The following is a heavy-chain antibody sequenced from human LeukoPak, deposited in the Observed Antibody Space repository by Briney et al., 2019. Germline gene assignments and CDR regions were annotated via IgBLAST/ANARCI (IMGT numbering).Heavy chain of an antibody. CDR1: GGSINGSEW. Sequence: SGTLSLTCAVSGGSINGSEWWNWVRQPPGKGLEWIGEIYHSGSANYNPSLKSRVAISVDKSKNQFSLKLSSVTAADTAVYYCARDSASGSSWYFDYWGQGTLVTVSS. CDR2: IYHSGSA. J-gene: IGHJ4*02. V-gene: IGHV4-4*02. CDR3: ARDSASGSSWYFDY. D-gene: IGHD6-13*01.